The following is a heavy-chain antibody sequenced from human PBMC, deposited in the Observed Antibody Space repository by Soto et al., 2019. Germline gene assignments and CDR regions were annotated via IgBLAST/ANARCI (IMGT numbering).Heavy chain of an antibody. CDR2: IYYSGST. J-gene: IGHJ6*02. CDR1: GGSVSSGSYY. Sequence: QVQLQESGPGLVKPSETLSLTCTVSGGSVSSGSYYWSWIRQPPGKGLEWIGYIYYSGSTNYNPSLKSRVTISVDTSKNQISLKLSSVTAADTAVYYCARETRYYDFWSGYPSDYYCGMDVWGQGTTVTVSS. CDR3: ARETRYYDFWSGYPSDYYCGMDV. D-gene: IGHD3-3*01. V-gene: IGHV4-61*01.